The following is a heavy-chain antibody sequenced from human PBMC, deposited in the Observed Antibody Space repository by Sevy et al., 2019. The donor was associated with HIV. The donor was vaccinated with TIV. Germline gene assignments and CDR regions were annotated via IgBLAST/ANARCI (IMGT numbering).Heavy chain of an antibody. CDR2: ISAYNGNT. J-gene: IGHJ4*02. V-gene: IGHV1-18*01. Sequence: ASVKVSCKASGYTFTSYGISWVRQAPGQGLEWMGWISAYNGNTNYAQKLQGRVTMTTDTSTRTAYMELRSLRSDDTAVYYCARDLGSTSGYYAEVDYWGQGTLVTVSS. CDR1: GYTFTSYG. CDR3: ARDLGSTSGYYAEVDY. D-gene: IGHD3-3*01.